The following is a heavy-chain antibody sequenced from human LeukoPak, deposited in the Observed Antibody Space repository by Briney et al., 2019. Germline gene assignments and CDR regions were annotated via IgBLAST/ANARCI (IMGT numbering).Heavy chain of an antibody. CDR1: GFTFSSYA. J-gene: IGHJ4*02. Sequence: GGSLRLSCAASGFTFSSYAMSWVRQAPGKGLEWVSAISGSGGSTYYADSVKGRFTISRDNSKNTLYLQMNSLRAEDTAVYYCAMYSSSWYNYYYYFDCWGQGTLVTVSS. D-gene: IGHD6-13*01. CDR3: AMYSSSWYNYYYYFDC. CDR2: ISGSGGST. V-gene: IGHV3-23*01.